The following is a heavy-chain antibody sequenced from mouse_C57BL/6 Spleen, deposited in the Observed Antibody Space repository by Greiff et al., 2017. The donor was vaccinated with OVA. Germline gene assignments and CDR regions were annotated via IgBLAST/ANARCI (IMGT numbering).Heavy chain of an antibody. V-gene: IGHV1-15*01. CDR2: IDPETGGT. J-gene: IGHJ3*01. Sequence: VQLLESGAELVRPGASVTLSCKASGYTFTDYEMHWVKQTPVHGLEWIGAIDPETGGTAYNQKFKGKAILTADKSSSTAYMELRSRTSEDSAVYYCTRSYHGAYWGQGTLVTVSA. D-gene: IGHD1-1*01. CDR1: GYTFTDYE. CDR3: TRSYHGAY.